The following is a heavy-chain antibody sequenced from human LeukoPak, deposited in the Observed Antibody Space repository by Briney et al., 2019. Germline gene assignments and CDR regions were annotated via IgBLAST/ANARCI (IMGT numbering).Heavy chain of an antibody. V-gene: IGHV1-3*02. CDR1: GYTFTNYA. D-gene: IGHD2-8*02. Sequence: ASVKVSCKASGYTFTNYALHWVRPAPGQRLEWMGWTNGATGNTRFSQDFQGRATITIDTSASTGYMELSSLRSEDTAVYYCARSPGGNARTWLDYWGQGTLVTVSS. CDR2: TNGATGNT. J-gene: IGHJ4*02. CDR3: ARSPGGNARTWLDY.